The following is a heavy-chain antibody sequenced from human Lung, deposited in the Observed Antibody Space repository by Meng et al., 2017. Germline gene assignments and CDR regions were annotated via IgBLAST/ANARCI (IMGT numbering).Heavy chain of an antibody. CDR2: IWYDGSNK. V-gene: IGHV3-33*01. Sequence: VLVGESGGGVGQPGRLLRLFWAASGFNFSSYGMHWLRQAPGKGLGWVAVIWYDGSNKYYADSVKGRFTISRDNSKNTLYLQMNSLRAEDTAVYYCARGGWYSSSSRVDYWGQGTLVTVSS. CDR3: ARGGWYSSSSRVDY. J-gene: IGHJ4*02. CDR1: GFNFSSYG. D-gene: IGHD6-13*01.